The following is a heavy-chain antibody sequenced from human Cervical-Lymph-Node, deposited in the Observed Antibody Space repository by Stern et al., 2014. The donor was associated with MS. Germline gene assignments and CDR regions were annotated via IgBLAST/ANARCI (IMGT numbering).Heavy chain of an antibody. CDR2: MHHSGTT. J-gene: IGHJ3*02. V-gene: IGHV4-31*03. CDR1: GASVNSGGYY. D-gene: IGHD1-26*01. Sequence: VQLQESGPGLVKPSQTLSLTCTVSGASVNSGGYYWTWIRQHPGKGLEWLGYMHHSGTTFYNPSLKSRITISRDMSKNQFSLNLTSMTAADTAVYYCATIPPHIEGAAFEIWGQGTLVSVSS. CDR3: ATIPPHIEGAAFEI.